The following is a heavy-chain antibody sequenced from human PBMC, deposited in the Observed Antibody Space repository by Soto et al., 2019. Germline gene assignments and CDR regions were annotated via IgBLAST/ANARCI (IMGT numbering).Heavy chain of an antibody. Sequence: GGSLRLSCAASGFTFSSYNLNWVRQAPGKGLEWVSHITGSSSTINYADSVKGRFTISRDNAKNSLYLQMNRLRDEDTAVYYCARGAYCGSDCFYYGMDVLGQGPTVTVS. CDR1: GFTFSSYN. J-gene: IGHJ6*02. CDR2: ITGSSSTI. V-gene: IGHV3-48*02. CDR3: ARGAYCGSDCFYYGMDV. D-gene: IGHD2-21*01.